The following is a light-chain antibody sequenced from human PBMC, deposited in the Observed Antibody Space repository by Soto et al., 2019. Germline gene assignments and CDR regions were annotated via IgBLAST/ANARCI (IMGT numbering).Light chain of an antibody. Sequence: DIQMTQSPSTLSGPVGDRVTITCRASQTISSWLAWYQQKPGKAPKLLIFAASSLQSGVPSRFSGSRSGPDFTLTISSLQPEDFATYYCQQSYSSPPTFGQGTKVDIK. CDR3: QQSYSSPPT. CDR1: QTISSW. CDR2: AAS. J-gene: IGKJ1*01. V-gene: IGKV1-39*01.